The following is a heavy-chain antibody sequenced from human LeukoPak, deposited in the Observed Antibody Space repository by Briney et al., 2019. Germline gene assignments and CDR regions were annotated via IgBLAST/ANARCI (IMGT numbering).Heavy chain of an antibody. CDR3: ARLRAMAGHRGGFDF. Sequence: PSETLSLTCAVSGDFISYHNYYWDWIRQPPGKGLEWIGTVYYTENTYYNPSLKSRVAISVDTSKNQFSLQLTSMTAADTAVYYCARLRAMAGHRGGFDFWGRGTMVTVSS. D-gene: IGHD6-19*01. V-gene: IGHV4-39*01. CDR2: VYYTENT. J-gene: IGHJ3*01. CDR1: GDFISYHNYY.